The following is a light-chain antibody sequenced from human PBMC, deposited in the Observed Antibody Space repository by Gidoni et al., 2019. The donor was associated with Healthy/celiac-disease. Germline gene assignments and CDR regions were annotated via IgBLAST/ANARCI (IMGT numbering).Light chain of an antibody. Sequence: DIQMTQSPSSLSASVGDRVTITCQASQDISNYLSWYQQKPGKAPKLLIYDASNLETGVPSRFSGSGSGTDFTFTISSLQPEDIATYYCQQYGGTFGGGTKVEIK. CDR2: DAS. J-gene: IGKJ4*01. CDR1: QDISNY. V-gene: IGKV1-33*01. CDR3: QQYGGT.